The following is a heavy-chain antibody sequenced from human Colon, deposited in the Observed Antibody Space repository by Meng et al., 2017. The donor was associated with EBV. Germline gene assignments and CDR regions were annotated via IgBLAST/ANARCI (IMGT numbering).Heavy chain of an antibody. CDR2: IYHGGST. V-gene: IGHV4-30-4*01. Sequence: QVQLQESGPGLVKPSQTLSLTCPVSGDSISSDYFWSWIRQPPGKGLEWIGYIYHGGSTDYNPSLRSRVTISVDTSKNQFSLKLSSVTAADTAVYYCARVKDCGGDCYSDNWGQGTLVTVSS. CDR3: ARVKDCGGDCYSDN. CDR1: GDSISSDYF. J-gene: IGHJ4*02. D-gene: IGHD2-21*02.